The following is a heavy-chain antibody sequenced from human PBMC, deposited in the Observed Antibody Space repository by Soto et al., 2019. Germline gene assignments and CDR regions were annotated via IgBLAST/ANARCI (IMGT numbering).Heavy chain of an antibody. CDR2: IIPIFGTA. J-gene: IGHJ4*02. Sequence: QVQLVQSGAEVKKPGSSVKVSCKASGGTFSSYAISWVRQAPGQGLEWMGGIIPIFGTANYAQKFQGRVTINADESTSTAYMELSSLRSEDTAVYYCARHGKNCSGGSCYPPALYYFDYWGQGTLVTVSS. CDR3: ARHGKNCSGGSCYPPALYYFDY. D-gene: IGHD2-15*01. CDR1: GGTFSSYA. V-gene: IGHV1-69*12.